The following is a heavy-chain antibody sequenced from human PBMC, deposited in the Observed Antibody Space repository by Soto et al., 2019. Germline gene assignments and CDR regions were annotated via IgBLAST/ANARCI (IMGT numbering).Heavy chain of an antibody. Sequence: ASVKVSCKASGDTFTSYGISWVRQAPGQGLERMGWISAYNGNTNYAQKLQGRVTMTTDTSTSTAYMELRSLRSDDTAVYYCAVGAQPYYFVYWGQGTLVTVSS. CDR1: GDTFTSYG. CDR2: ISAYNGNT. J-gene: IGHJ4*02. D-gene: IGHD1-26*01. V-gene: IGHV1-18*01. CDR3: AVGAQPYYFVY.